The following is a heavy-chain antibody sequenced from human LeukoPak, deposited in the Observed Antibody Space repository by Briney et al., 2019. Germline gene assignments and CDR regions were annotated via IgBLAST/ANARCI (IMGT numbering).Heavy chain of an antibody. V-gene: IGHV4-31*03. D-gene: IGHD3-3*01. CDR3: ARGTPYYDFWSGYYPYYFDY. J-gene: IGHJ4*02. CDR2: IYYSGST. Sequence: SETLSLTCTVSGGSISSGGYYWSWIRQHPGKGLEWIGYIYYSGSTYYNPSLKSRVTISVDTSKNQFSLKLSSVTAADTAVYYCARGTPYYDFWSGYYPYYFDYWGQGTLVTVSS. CDR1: GGSISSGGYY.